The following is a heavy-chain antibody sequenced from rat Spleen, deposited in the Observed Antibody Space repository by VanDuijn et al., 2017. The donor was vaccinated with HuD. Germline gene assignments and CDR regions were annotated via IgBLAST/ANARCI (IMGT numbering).Heavy chain of an antibody. CDR2: ISYDGSST. V-gene: IGHV5-7*01. Sequence: EVQLVESGGGLVQPGRSLKLSCAASGFTFSDYNMAWVRQAPKKGLEWVATISYDGSSTYYRDSVKGRFTISRDNAENTVYLQMNSLTSEDTATYYCAKEANYGGLVDAWGQGASVTVSS. D-gene: IGHD1-11*01. CDR3: AKEANYGGLVDA. J-gene: IGHJ4*01. CDR1: GFTFSDYN.